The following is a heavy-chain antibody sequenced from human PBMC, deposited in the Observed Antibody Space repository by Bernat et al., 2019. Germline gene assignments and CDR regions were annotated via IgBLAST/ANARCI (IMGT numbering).Heavy chain of an antibody. CDR2: IRSKANSYAT. CDR1: GFTFSGSA. D-gene: IGHD4-17*01. V-gene: IGHV3-73*02. CDR3: TRQEGYGDYPGY. Sequence: EVQLVESGGGLVQPGGSLKLSCAVSGFTFSGSAMHWVRQASGKGLEWVGRIRSKANSYATAYGASVTGRFTISRDDSKNTAYLQMNSLKTEDTAVYYCTRQEGYGDYPGYRGQGTLVTVSS. J-gene: IGHJ4*02.